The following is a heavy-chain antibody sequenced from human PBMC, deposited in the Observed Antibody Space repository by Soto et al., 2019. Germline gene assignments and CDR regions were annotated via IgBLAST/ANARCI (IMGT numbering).Heavy chain of an antibody. CDR3: ARKSRIGVVPAAKNDAFDI. J-gene: IGHJ3*02. CDR2: IKQDGSEK. CDR1: GFTFSNYW. D-gene: IGHD2-2*01. V-gene: IGHV3-7*01. Sequence: EVQLVESGGGLVQPGGSLRLSCAASGFTFSNYWMSWVRQAPGKGLEWVANIKQDGSEKYYVDSVKGRFTISRDNAKKSLYLQMNSLRAEDTAVYYCARKSRIGVVPAAKNDAFDIWGQGTMVTVSS.